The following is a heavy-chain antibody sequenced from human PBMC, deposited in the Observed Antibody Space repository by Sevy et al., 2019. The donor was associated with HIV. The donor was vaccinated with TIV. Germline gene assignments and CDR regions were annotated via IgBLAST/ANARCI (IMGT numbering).Heavy chain of an antibody. Sequence: GGPLRLSCAASGFAFGDLYMDWVRQAPGKGLEWVGRIRNKPKSYTTEYAASVKGRFTISRDDSRNSLYLQMNSLKTEDTAVYYCAAVAANKGYFDIWGRGSLVTVSS. J-gene: IGHJ2*01. D-gene: IGHD6-19*01. CDR1: GFAFGDLY. CDR2: IRNKPKSYTT. V-gene: IGHV3-72*01. CDR3: AAVAANKGYFDI.